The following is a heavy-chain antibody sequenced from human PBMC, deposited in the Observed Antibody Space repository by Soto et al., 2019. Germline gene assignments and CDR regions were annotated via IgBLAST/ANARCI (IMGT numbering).Heavy chain of an antibody. CDR2: ISSSSSTI. CDR1: GFTFSSYS. D-gene: IGHD3-10*01. Sequence: GGSLRLSCAASGFTFSSYSMNWVRQAPGKGLEWVSYISSSSSTIYYADSVKGRFTISRDNAKNSLYLQMNSLRDEDTAVYYCASAIGEELLWFGELLRFDYWGQGTLVTVSS. CDR3: ASAIGEELLWFGELLRFDY. V-gene: IGHV3-48*02. J-gene: IGHJ4*02.